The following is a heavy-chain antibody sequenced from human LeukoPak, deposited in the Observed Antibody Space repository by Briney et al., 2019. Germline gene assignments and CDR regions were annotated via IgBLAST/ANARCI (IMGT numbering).Heavy chain of an antibody. CDR1: GYTFTGYF. J-gene: IGHJ4*02. D-gene: IGHD6-13*01. Sequence: ASVKVSCKASGYTFTGYFLHWVRRAPGQGFEWMGWINPNSGDTYYTQSFQGRVTMTRDTSISTAYMELSSLRSDDTAVYYCARAQSLTAPAGTFANSWGQGILVTVSS. CDR2: INPNSGDT. CDR3: ARAQSLTAPAGTFANS. V-gene: IGHV1-2*02.